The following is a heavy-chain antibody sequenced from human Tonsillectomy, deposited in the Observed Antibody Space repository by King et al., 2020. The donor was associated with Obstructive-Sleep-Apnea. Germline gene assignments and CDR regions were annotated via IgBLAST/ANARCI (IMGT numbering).Heavy chain of an antibody. V-gene: IGHV1-18*04. CDR2: ISAYNGNT. CDR3: ARWPFDYYYGMDV. Sequence: VQLVESGAEVKKPGASVKVSCKASGYTFTNYGISWVRQAPGQGLEWMGWISAYNGNTNYAQKLQGRVTMTTDTSTSTAYMELRSRRSDDPAVYYCARWPFDYYYGMDVWGQGTTVTVSS. CDR1: GYTFTNYG. D-gene: IGHD3-3*01. J-gene: IGHJ6*02.